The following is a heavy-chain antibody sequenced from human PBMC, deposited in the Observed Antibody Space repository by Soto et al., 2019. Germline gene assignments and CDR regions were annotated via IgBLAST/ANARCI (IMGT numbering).Heavy chain of an antibody. V-gene: IGHV1-69*13. J-gene: IGHJ5*02. CDR2: IIPIFGTA. D-gene: IGHD2-21*01. CDR1: GGTFSSYA. CDR3: ARCLDCGRHYNWVAA. Sequence: SLKASCKASGGTFSSYAISWVRHAPGQGLEWMGGIIPIFGTANYAQKFQGRVTITADESTSTAYMELSSLRSEDTAVYYCARCLDCGRHYNWVAASGQGTLVTVSS.